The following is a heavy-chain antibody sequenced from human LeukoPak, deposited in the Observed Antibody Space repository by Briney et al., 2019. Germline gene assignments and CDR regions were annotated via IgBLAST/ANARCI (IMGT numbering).Heavy chain of an antibody. CDR1: GFTFSIHG. CDR2: IYSGGNT. D-gene: IGHD4/OR15-4a*01. Sequence: PGGSLRLSCAASGFTFSIHGMRWVRQPPGKGLEWVSFIYSGGNTHYSDSLKGRFTISRDNSKNTLYLQMNSLRVEDTAVYYCARRAGAYSHPYDYWGQGTLVTVSS. J-gene: IGHJ4*02. CDR3: ARRAGAYSHPYDY. V-gene: IGHV3-53*01.